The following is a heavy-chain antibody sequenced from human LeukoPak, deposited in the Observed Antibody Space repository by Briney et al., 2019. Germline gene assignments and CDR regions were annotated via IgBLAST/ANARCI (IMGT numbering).Heavy chain of an antibody. CDR2: IYYSGTT. V-gene: IGHV4-59*01. CDR3: VREIAARAFDY. Sequence: SETLSLTCTVSGGSLSSYYWSWIRQPPGEGLEWIGYIYYSGTTNYNPSLKSRVTISVDTSTNQFSLKLSSVTTADTAVYYCVREIAARAFDYWGQGTLVTVSS. J-gene: IGHJ4*02. CDR1: GGSLSSYY. D-gene: IGHD6-6*01.